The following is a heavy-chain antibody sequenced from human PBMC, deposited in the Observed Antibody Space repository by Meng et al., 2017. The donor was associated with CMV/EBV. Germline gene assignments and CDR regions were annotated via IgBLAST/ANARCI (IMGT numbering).Heavy chain of an antibody. D-gene: IGHD6-6*01. CDR1: GYTFTGYY. CDR2: INPKSGGT. V-gene: IGHV1-2*02. CDR3: ASGAGVGDSSSGLADY. Sequence: ASVKVSCKASGYTFTGYYMQWVRQAPGQGLEWMGWINPKSGGTNYARNFQGRVTMTRDTSISTAYMELNRLRSDDTAVYYCASGAGVGDSSSGLADYWGQGTLVTVSS. J-gene: IGHJ4*02.